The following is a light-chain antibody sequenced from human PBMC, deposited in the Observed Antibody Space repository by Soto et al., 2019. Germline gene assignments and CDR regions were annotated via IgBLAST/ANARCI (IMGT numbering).Light chain of an antibody. J-gene: IGKJ2*02. CDR1: QSVSSN. CDR3: QQYNNWPPCT. CDR2: GAS. V-gene: IGKV3-15*01. Sequence: EMVMTQSPATLSVSPGERATLSCRASQSVSSNLAWYQQKPGQAPRLLIYGASTRATGIPARFSGSGSGTEFTLTISSLQSEDFAVHYCQQYNNWPPCTFGQGTKLEIK.